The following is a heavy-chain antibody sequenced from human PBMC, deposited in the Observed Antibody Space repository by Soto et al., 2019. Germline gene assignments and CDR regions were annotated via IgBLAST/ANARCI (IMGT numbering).Heavy chain of an antibody. D-gene: IGHD3-22*01. J-gene: IGHJ4*02. V-gene: IGHV3-21*01. CDR1: GFTFSSYS. Sequence: EVQLVESGGGLVKPGGSLRLSCAASGFTFSSYSMNWVRQAPGKGLEWVSSISSSSSYIYYAVSVKGRFTISRDNAKNLLYLQMNSLRAEDTAVYYCARLTSYDSSGYYGYWGQGTLVTVSS. CDR2: ISSSSSYI. CDR3: ARLTSYDSSGYYGY.